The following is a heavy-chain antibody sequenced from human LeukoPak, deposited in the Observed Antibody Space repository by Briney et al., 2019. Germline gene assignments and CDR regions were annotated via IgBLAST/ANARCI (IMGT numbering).Heavy chain of an antibody. CDR2: INPSGGST. CDR1: GYTFTSYY. D-gene: IGHD5-12*01. V-gene: IGHV1-46*01. J-gene: IGHJ4*02. Sequence: GASVKVSCKASGYTFTSYYMHWVRQAPGQGLEWMGIINPSGGSTSYAQKFQGRVTITADESTSTAYMELSSLRSEDTAVYYCARDGYSGYDYGLDYWGQGTLVTVSS. CDR3: ARDGYSGYDYGLDY.